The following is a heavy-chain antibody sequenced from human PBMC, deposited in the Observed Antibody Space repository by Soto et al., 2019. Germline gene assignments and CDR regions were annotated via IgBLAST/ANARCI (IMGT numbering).Heavy chain of an antibody. D-gene: IGHD3-10*01. CDR1: GFTFSNYA. J-gene: IGHJ6*02. V-gene: IGHV3-23*01. CDR2: ISGSGRNT. Sequence: EVQMLESGGGLVHPGGSLRLSCAASGFTFSNYAMNWVRQAPGKGLEWVSSISGSGRNTYYADSVKGRLTISRDSSKNTLYLQMNSLRDEDTGVYYCAKDLNGSGSFTSYYHYGMDVWGQGNTVTVSS. CDR3: AKDLNGSGSFTSYYHYGMDV.